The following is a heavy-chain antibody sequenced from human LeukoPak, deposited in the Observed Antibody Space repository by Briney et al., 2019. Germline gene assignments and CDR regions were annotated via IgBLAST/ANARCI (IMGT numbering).Heavy chain of an antibody. CDR2: IYPGDSDT. V-gene: IGHV5-51*01. Sequence: GESLKISCKGSGYSFTSYWIGWVRQMPGKGLEWMGIIYPGDSDTRYSPSFQGQVTISADKSISTAYLQWSSLKASDTAKYYCARRLQYYYDSSGIDAFDIWGQGTMVTVSS. J-gene: IGHJ3*02. D-gene: IGHD3-22*01. CDR3: ARRLQYYYDSSGIDAFDI. CDR1: GYSFTSYW.